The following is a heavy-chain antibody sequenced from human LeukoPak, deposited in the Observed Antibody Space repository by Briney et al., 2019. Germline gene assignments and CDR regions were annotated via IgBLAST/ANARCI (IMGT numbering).Heavy chain of an antibody. CDR3: AKPGSGWYYFDY. J-gene: IGHJ4*02. Sequence: GGSLRLSCAASGFTFSTYGMSWVRQAPGKGLEWVSTISGSGGSRYYADSVKGRFTISRDNSKNTLFLQMNSLGAEDTAVYYCAKPGSGWYYFDYWGQGTLVTVSS. D-gene: IGHD6-19*01. CDR2: ISGSGGSR. CDR1: GFTFSTYG. V-gene: IGHV3-23*01.